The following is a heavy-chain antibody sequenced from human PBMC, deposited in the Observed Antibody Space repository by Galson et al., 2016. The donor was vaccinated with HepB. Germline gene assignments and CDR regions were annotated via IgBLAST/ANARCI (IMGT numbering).Heavy chain of an antibody. CDR2: ISYTGRT. J-gene: IGHJ3*02. CDR1: GASIRSGGYY. D-gene: IGHD2-2*01. Sequence: TLSLTCTVSGASIRSGGYYWNWIRQNPGKGLEWIAYISYTGRTDYSPSLKSRVTVSVDTSKNQFSLKLSSVTAADTAVYYCASEYRPRGAFDIWGQGTMVTVSS. CDR3: ASEYRPRGAFDI. V-gene: IGHV4-31*03.